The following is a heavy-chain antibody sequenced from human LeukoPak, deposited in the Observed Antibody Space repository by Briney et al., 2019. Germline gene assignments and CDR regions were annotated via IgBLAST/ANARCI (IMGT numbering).Heavy chain of an antibody. CDR1: GFTFSNYW. D-gene: IGHD1-26*01. CDR3: ARSLPTANFDY. J-gene: IGHJ4*02. Sequence: GGSLRLSCAASGFTFSNYWMHWVRQAPGKGLVWVSRINSDGSSGNYADSVKGRFTISRDNAKNSLYLQMNSLRAEDTAVYYCARSLPTANFDYWGQGTLVTVSS. V-gene: IGHV3-74*01. CDR2: INSDGSSG.